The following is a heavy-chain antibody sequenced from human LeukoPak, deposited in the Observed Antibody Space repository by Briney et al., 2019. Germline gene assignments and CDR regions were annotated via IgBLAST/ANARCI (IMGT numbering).Heavy chain of an antibody. CDR2: IWYDGSNK. D-gene: IGHD4-17*01. Sequence: RGSLRLSCLASGFTFSTYGMHWVRQAPGKGLEWVAVIWYDGSNKYYADSVKGRFTISRDNSKNTLYLQMNSLRAEDTAVYYCARDPATVTSYFDYWGQGTLVTVSS. V-gene: IGHV3-33*08. J-gene: IGHJ4*02. CDR1: GFTFSTYG. CDR3: ARDPATVTSYFDY.